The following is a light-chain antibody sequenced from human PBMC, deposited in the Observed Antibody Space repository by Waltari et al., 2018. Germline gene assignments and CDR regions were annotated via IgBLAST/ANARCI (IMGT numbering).Light chain of an antibody. CDR2: DTS. J-gene: IGKJ4*01. CDR3: LQRTAWPLT. CDR1: QSVSSP. V-gene: IGKV3-11*01. Sequence: EIVLTQSPATLSFSPGERATLFCRASQSVSSPFAWFQQRLGQPPSLLIYDTSNRATGIPARFSGSGSGTDFTLIISSLEPEDFAVYYCLQRTAWPLTFGGGTKVEIK.